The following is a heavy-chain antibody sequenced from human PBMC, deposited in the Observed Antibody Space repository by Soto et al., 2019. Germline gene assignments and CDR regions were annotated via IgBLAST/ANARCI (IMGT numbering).Heavy chain of an antibody. J-gene: IGHJ6*02. CDR2: ISSNGGST. CDR3: VKDTYPYSSGWYYYGMDV. CDR1: GFIFSNYA. Sequence: GGSLRLSCVASGFIFSNYAMNWVRQAPGKGLEYVSTISSNGGSTYYADSVKGRFTISRDNSKNTLYLQMSSLRAEDTAVYYCVKDTYPYSSGWYYYGMDVWGQGTTVTVSS. D-gene: IGHD6-19*01. V-gene: IGHV3-64D*08.